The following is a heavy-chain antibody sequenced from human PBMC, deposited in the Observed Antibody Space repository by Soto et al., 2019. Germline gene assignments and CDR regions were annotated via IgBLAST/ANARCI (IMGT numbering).Heavy chain of an antibody. CDR3: ARDFYYYGSGTMWGYFDY. D-gene: IGHD3-10*01. V-gene: IGHV3-66*01. CDR1: GITVSSNY. J-gene: IGHJ4*02. CDR2: IYSGGST. Sequence: EVQLVESGGGLVQPGGSLRLSCAASGITVSSNYMSWVRQAPGKGLEWVSVIYSGGSTYYADSVKGRFTISRDNSKNTLYLQMNSLRAEDTAVYYCARDFYYYGSGTMWGYFDYWGQGTLVTVSS.